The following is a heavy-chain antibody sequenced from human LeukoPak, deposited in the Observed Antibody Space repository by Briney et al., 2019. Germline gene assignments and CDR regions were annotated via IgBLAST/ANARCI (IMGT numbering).Heavy chain of an antibody. CDR2: IYHSGSN. J-gene: IGHJ4*02. Sequence: SETLSLTCTVSGGSISSNYYYWGWIRQPPGKGLEWIGSIYHSGSNYHNPSLKSRVTISVDTSKNQFSLKLNSVTAADTAVYYCASRRDGYNHFDYWGQGTLVTVSS. CDR3: ASRRDGYNHFDY. D-gene: IGHD5-24*01. V-gene: IGHV4-39*07. CDR1: GGSISSNYYY.